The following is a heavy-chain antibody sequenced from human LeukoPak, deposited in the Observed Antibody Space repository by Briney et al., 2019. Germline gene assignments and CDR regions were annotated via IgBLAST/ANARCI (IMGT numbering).Heavy chain of an antibody. CDR3: ARDFADGDGLDI. J-gene: IGHJ3*02. CDR1: GFTFSTCS. V-gene: IGHV3-48*02. Sequence: GGSLRLSCAASGFTFSTCSMNWVRQAPGKGLEWVSYISSSISTMYYADSVEGRFTISRDNAKTSLYLQMNSLRDEDTAIYYCARDFADGDGLDIWGQGTLVTVSS. CDR2: ISSSISTM.